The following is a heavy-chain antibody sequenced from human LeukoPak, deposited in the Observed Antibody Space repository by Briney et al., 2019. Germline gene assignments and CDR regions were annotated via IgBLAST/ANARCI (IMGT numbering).Heavy chain of an antibody. CDR3: AKNGPDYIWGNYLDY. CDR2: IRYDGNNK. Sequence: PTGGSLRLSCAASGFTFSTYGMHWVRQAPGKGLEWAAFIRYDGNNKYYADSVKGRFTISRDNSKNMLYLEMKSLRPEDTAVYYCAKNGPDYIWGNYLDYWGQGTLVTVSS. D-gene: IGHD3-16*01. J-gene: IGHJ4*02. CDR1: GFTFSTYG. V-gene: IGHV3-30*02.